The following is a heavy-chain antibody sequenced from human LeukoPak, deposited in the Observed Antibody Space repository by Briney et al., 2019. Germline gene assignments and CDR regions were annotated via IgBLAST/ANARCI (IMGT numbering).Heavy chain of an antibody. CDR3: ARGPYGDWGGAFDY. CDR2: ISYDGSNK. CDR1: GFTFSSYA. Sequence: PGGSLRLSCAASGFTFSSYAMHWVRQAPGKGLEWVAVISYDGSNKYYADSVKGRFTISRDNSKNTLYLQMNSLRAEDTAVYYCARGPYGDWGGAFDYWGQGTLVTVSS. V-gene: IGHV3-30-3*01. D-gene: IGHD4-17*01. J-gene: IGHJ4*02.